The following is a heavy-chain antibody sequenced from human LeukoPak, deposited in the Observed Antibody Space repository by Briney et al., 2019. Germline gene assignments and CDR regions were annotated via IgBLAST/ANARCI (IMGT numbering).Heavy chain of an antibody. V-gene: IGHV4-61*02. D-gene: IGHD6-13*01. CDR1: GGSISSSSYY. CDR2: IYTSGST. Sequence: SETLSLTCTVSGGSISSSSYYWSWIRQPAGKGLEWIGRIYTSGSTNYNPSLKSRVTISVDTSKNQFSLKLSSVTAADTAVYYCARDYSSSWFFAPFDPWGQGTLVTVSS. J-gene: IGHJ5*02. CDR3: ARDYSSSWFFAPFDP.